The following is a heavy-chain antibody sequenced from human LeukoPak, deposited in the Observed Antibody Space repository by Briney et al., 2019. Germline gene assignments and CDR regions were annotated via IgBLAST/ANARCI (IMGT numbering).Heavy chain of an antibody. Sequence: GGSLRLSCAASGFTFSSYEMNWARQAPGKGLEWVSYISSSGSTIYYADSVKGRFTISRDNAKNSLYLQMNSLRAEDTALYYCAKDGGWEPAGYFDYWGQGTLVTVSS. D-gene: IGHD1-26*01. J-gene: IGHJ4*02. CDR2: ISSSGSTI. V-gene: IGHV3-48*03. CDR1: GFTFSSYE. CDR3: AKDGGWEPAGYFDY.